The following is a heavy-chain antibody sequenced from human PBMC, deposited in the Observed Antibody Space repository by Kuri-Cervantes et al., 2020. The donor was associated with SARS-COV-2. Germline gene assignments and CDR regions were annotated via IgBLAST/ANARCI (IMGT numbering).Heavy chain of an antibody. D-gene: IGHD4-17*01. CDR1: GGIFSSYA. CDR3: ANWPPYGDYAEYASDI. CDR2: IIPILGTA. Sequence: SVKVSCKASGGIFSSYAISWVRQAPGQGLEWMGGIIPILGTANYAQKFQGRVTITADESTSTAFMDLRSLRSEDTAVYYCANWPPYGDYAEYASDIWGQGTMVTVSS. V-gene: IGHV1-69*13. J-gene: IGHJ3*02.